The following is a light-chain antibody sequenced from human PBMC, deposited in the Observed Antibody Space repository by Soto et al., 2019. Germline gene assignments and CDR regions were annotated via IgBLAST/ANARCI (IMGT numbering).Light chain of an antibody. V-gene: IGKV1-39*01. J-gene: IGKJ2*01. Sequence: DIQMTQSPSSLSASVGDRVTINCRARQSISSYLNLYQQKPGQAPKLLIYAASSLQSGVPSRFSGSGSGTDFTLTISSLQPEDCATYYCQQSYSTPYTFGQGTKLEIK. CDR3: QQSYSTPYT. CDR2: AAS. CDR1: QSISSY.